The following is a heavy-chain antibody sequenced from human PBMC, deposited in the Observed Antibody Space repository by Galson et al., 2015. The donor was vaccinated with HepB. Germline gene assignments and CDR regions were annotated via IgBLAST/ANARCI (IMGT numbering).Heavy chain of an antibody. D-gene: IGHD2-21*02. Sequence: SLRLSCAASGFAFSNYAMSWVRQAPGKGLEWVSDISGSGGSTYYADSVKGRFTISRDNSKNTLYLQMNSLRAEDTAVYYCASGALAYCGGDCYSTWGQGTLVTVSS. CDR3: ASGALAYCGGDCYST. V-gene: IGHV3-23*01. J-gene: IGHJ5*02. CDR2: ISGSGGST. CDR1: GFAFSNYA.